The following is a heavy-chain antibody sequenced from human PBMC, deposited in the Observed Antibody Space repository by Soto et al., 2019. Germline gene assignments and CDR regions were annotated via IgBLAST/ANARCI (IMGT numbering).Heavy chain of an antibody. V-gene: IGHV1-18*01. D-gene: IGHD6-13*01. CDR3: ASTAAGYPYDVY. J-gene: IGHJ4*02. Sequence: EASVKVSCKASGYYFTSYGISWVRQAPGQGLEWMGWISAYNGNTNYAQKLQGRVTMTTDTSTSTAYMELRSLRSDDTAVYYCASTAAGYPYDVYWGQGTLVTVSS. CDR2: ISAYNGNT. CDR1: GYYFTSYG.